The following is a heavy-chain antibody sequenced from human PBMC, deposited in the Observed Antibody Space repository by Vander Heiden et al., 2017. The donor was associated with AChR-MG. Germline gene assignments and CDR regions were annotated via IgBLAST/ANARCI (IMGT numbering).Heavy chain of an antibody. CDR2: INHSGST. CDR1: GGSFSGYY. D-gene: IGHD6-13*01. CDR3: ARGLSAGGLDY. V-gene: IGHV4-34*01. J-gene: IGHJ4*02. Sequence: QVQLQQWGAGLLKPSETLSLTCAVYGGSFSGYYWSWIRQPPGKGLEWIGEINHSGSTNYNPSLKSRVTISVDTSKNQFSLKLSSVTAADTAVYYCARGLSAGGLDYWGQGTLFTVSS.